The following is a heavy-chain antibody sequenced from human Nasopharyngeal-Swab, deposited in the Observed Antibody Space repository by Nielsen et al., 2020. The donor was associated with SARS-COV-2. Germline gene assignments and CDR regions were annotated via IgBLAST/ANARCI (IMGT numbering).Heavy chain of an antibody. J-gene: IGHJ4*02. CDR3: ARVYYDSSGYYQY. Sequence: WVRQAPGQRLEWMGWINAGNGSTKYSQKFQGRVTITRDTSASTAYMELSSLRSEDTAVYYCARVYYDSSGYYQYWGQGTLVTVSS. CDR2: INAGNGST. V-gene: IGHV1-3*01. D-gene: IGHD3-22*01.